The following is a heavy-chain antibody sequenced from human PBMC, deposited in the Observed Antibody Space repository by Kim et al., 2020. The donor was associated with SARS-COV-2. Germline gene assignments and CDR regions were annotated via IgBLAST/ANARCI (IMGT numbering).Heavy chain of an antibody. V-gene: IGHV3-13*04. J-gene: IGHJ2*01. Sequence: GGSLRLPCAASGFTFSSYDMHWVRQGTEKGLEWVSSIGTKADTYYPDSVKDRFTISRENAKDSFYLQMNSLRAEDTAVYYCARGPIEEGIRATKGYFDLWGRGTVVTVSS. D-gene: IGHD1-20*01. CDR3: ARGPIEEGIRATKGYFDL. CDR2: IGTKADT. CDR1: GFTFSSYD.